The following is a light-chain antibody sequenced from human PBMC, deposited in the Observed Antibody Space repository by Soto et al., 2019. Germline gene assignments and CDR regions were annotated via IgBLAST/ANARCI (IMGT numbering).Light chain of an antibody. Sequence: QSALTQPASVSGSPGQSITISCTGTSSDIGGYNYVSWYQHHPGKAPKLLISEVSNRPSGVSNRFSGSKSGNTASLTISGLQAEDEADYYCSSYTSSSTLGFGGGTKLTVL. J-gene: IGLJ3*02. V-gene: IGLV2-14*01. CDR1: SSDIGGYNY. CDR2: EVS. CDR3: SSYTSSSTLG.